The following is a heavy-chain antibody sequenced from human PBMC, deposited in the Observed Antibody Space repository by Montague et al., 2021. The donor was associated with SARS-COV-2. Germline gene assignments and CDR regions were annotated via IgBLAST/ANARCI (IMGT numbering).Heavy chain of an antibody. Sequence: SETLSLTCTVSGGSISSYYWSWIRQPPGKGLEWIGYTYYSGSTXXXPSXXXRVTISVDTSKNQFSLKLSSVTAADTAVYYCARHELELAPGLSGYDGFDYWGQGTLVTVSS. CDR1: GGSISSYY. D-gene: IGHD5-12*01. CDR2: TYYSGST. V-gene: IGHV4-59*08. J-gene: IGHJ4*02. CDR3: ARHELELAPGLSGYDGFDY.